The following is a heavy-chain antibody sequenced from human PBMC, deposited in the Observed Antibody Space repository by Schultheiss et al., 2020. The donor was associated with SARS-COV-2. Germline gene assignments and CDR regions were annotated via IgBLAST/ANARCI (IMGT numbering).Heavy chain of an antibody. J-gene: IGHJ4*02. D-gene: IGHD2-15*01. V-gene: IGHV3-33*01. Sequence: GGSLRLSCAASGFSFSSYAMHWVRQAPGKGLEWVAIMWSHGSNHYYADSVRGRFTISRDNSKNTLYLQMNSLRDEDTAVYYCALGSRSEGIVVVVAATQQFDYWGQGTLVTVSS. CDR2: MWSHGSNH. CDR3: ALGSRSEGIVVVVAATQQFDY. CDR1: GFSFSSYA.